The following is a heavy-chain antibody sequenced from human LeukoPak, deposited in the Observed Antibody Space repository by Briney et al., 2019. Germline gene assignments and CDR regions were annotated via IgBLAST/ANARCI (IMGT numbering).Heavy chain of an antibody. CDR1: NYPITSDYY. Sequence: SETLSLTCAVSNYPITSDYYWVWIRQPPGQGLEWIGRIFHSGIAHYNPSLKSRVTMSVDTSRSQFSVNLNSVTAADTAVYYCGRAGFGTAYNRFYYYMDVWGKGTTVTVSS. J-gene: IGHJ6*03. V-gene: IGHV4-38-2*01. CDR3: GRAGFGTAYNRFYYYMDV. CDR2: IFHSGIA. D-gene: IGHD3-16*01.